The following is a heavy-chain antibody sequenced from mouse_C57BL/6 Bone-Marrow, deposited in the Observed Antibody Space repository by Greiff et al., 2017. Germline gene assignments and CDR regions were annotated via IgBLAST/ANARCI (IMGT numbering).Heavy chain of an antibody. J-gene: IGHJ3*01. V-gene: IGHV1-69*01. CDR1: GYTFTSYW. CDR2: IDPSDSYT. Sequence: QVQLQQSGAELVMPGASVQLSCKASGYTFTSYWMHWVQQRPGQGLEWIGEIDPSDSYTNYNQKFQGKSTLTVDKSSSTAYMQLSSLTSEDSAVYYCARENYDGYYGAYWGQGTLVTVSA. D-gene: IGHD2-3*01. CDR3: ARENYDGYYGAY.